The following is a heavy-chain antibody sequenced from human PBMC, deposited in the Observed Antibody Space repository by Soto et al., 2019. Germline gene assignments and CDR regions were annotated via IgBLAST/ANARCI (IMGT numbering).Heavy chain of an antibody. Sequence: DVQLLESGGGLVQPGGSLRLSCAASGFTFSIHAMSWVRQAPGKGLEWVGNINSGGVSTQFAESVKGRFTISRDNSKKTVYLQMDNPRAEDTALYYCGKDDPPTSWGQGTVVTVSS. CDR1: GFTFSIHA. J-gene: IGHJ5*02. CDR2: INSGGVST. V-gene: IGHV3-23*01. CDR3: GKDDPPTS.